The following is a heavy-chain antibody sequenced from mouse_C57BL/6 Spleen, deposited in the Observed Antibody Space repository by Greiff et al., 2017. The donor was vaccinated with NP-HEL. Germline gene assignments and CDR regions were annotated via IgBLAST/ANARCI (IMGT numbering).Heavy chain of an antibody. D-gene: IGHD1-1*01. CDR3: ARHDGSSPYYYAMDY. CDR1: GFTFSSYG. CDR2: ISSGGSYT. J-gene: IGHJ4*01. V-gene: IGHV5-6*01. Sequence: EVQGVESGGDLVKPGGSLKLSCAASGFTFSSYGMSWVRQTPDKRLEWVATISSGGSYTYYPDSVKGRFTISRDNAKNTLYLQMSSLKSEDTAMYYCARHDGSSPYYYAMDYWGQGTSVTVSS.